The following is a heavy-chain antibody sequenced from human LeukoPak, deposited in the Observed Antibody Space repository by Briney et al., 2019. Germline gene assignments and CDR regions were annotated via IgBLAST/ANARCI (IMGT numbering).Heavy chain of an antibody. CDR3: ARDPGGYFDY. D-gene: IGHD3-10*01. J-gene: IGHJ4*02. CDR1: GFLFGSHA. V-gene: IGHV3-23*01. Sequence: QTGGSLRLSCAASGFLFGSHAMNWVRQAPGKGLEWVSGISGSGGSTYYADSVKGRFTISRGNSKNTLFLQMNSLRPEDTAVYFCARDPGGYFDYWGQGTLVTDSS. CDR2: ISGSGGST.